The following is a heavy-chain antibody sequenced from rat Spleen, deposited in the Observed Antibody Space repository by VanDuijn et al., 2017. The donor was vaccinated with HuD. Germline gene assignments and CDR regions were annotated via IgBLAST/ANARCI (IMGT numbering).Heavy chain of an antibody. Sequence: EVHVVESGGGLVQPGRSLKLSCAGSGFIFSDYYMAWVRRTPTKGLEWVASISYDGASTYYRDSVKGRFSISRDNAKSSQYLQMDSLRSEDTATYYCTAGGAFDYWGQGVMVTVSS. D-gene: IGHD1-11*01. CDR2: ISYDGAST. V-gene: IGHV5-20*01. J-gene: IGHJ2*01. CDR3: TAGGAFDY. CDR1: GFIFSDYY.